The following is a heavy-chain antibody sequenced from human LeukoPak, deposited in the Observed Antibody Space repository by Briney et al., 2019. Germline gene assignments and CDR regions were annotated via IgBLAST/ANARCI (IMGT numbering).Heavy chain of an antibody. CDR1: GGSISSHY. CDR2: IHYSGST. CDR3: ARAVGGFDP. J-gene: IGHJ5*02. Sequence: SENLSLTCTVSGGSISSHYWSWIRQPPGKGLEWIGYIHYSGSTNYNPSLKSRVTISVDTSKNQFSLKLSSVTAADTAVYYCARAVGGFDPWGQGTLVTVSS. V-gene: IGHV4-59*11. D-gene: IGHD3-16*01.